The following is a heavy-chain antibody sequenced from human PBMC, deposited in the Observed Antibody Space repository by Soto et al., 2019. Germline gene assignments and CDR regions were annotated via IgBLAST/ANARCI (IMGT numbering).Heavy chain of an antibody. J-gene: IGHJ4*02. CDR3: ARATEDTAMVDY. V-gene: IGHV4-30-4*01. CDR1: GGSISSSDYY. CDR2: IHYSGST. Sequence: KTSETLSLTCTVSGGSISSSDYYWSWIRQPPGKGLEWIGYIHYSGSTYYNPSLKSRLIISVDTSKNQFSLRLTSVTAADTAVYYCARATEDTAMVDYWGQGTLVTVSS. D-gene: IGHD5-18*01.